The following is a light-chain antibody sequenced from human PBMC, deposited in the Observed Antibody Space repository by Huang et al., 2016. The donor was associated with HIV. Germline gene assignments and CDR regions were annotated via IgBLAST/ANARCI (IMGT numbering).Light chain of an antibody. CDR3: LQHDSFPLT. CDR1: QGIRYY. J-gene: IGKJ4*01. V-gene: IGKV1-17*03. Sequence: DIQMTQSPVAMSESVGDRVTVTCRASQGIRYYLAWFQQKPRKVPKSLIYAASSLQSGVQSRFSGSGSGTEFTLTISSLQPEDFATYFCLQHDSFPLTFGGGTKVEIK. CDR2: AAS.